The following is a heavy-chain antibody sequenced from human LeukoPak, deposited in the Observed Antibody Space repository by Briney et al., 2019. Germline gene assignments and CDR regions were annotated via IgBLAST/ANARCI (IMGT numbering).Heavy chain of an antibody. J-gene: IGHJ5*02. V-gene: IGHV4-59*08. Sequence: SETLSLTCTVSGGSISSYYWSWIRQPPGKGLEWIGYIYYSGNTNYNPSLKSRVTISIDTSKNQYSLKLRSVTAADTAVYYCARVGYAYAFDPWGQGTLITVSS. CDR1: GGSISSYY. D-gene: IGHD5-18*01. CDR2: IYYSGNT. CDR3: ARVGYAYAFDP.